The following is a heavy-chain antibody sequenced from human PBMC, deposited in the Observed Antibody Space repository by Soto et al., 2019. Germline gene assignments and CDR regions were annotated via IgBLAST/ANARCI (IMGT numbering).Heavy chain of an antibody. V-gene: IGHV3-48*02. J-gene: IGHJ4*02. CDR1: GFPFSSYA. CDR3: VRDRGYTGYDLQY. Sequence: EVQPVESGGGLVQPGGSLRLSCAASGFPFSSYAMNWVRQAPGKGLEWVSYINSGSSTIYYADSAKGRFTISRDNAKNSLYLQMNSLRDEDTAVYFCVRDRGYTGYDLQYWGQGALVAVSS. D-gene: IGHD5-12*01. CDR2: INSGSSTI.